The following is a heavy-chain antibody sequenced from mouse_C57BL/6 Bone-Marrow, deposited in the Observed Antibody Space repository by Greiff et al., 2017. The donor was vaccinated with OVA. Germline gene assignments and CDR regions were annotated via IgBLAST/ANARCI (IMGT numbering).Heavy chain of an antibody. CDR1: GFTFSDAW. J-gene: IGHJ3*01. CDR3: TRQEGSPAWFAY. V-gene: IGHV6-6*01. Sequence: EVMLVESGGGLVQPGGSMKLSCAASGFTFSDAWMDWVRQSPEKGLEWVAEIRNKANNHATYYAESVKGRFTISRDDSKSSVYLQMNSLRAEDTGIYYCTRQEGSPAWFAYWGQGTLVTVSA. CDR2: IRNKANNHAT. D-gene: IGHD6-1*01.